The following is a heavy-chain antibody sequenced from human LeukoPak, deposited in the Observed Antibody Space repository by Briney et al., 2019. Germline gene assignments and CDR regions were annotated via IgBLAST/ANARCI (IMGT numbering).Heavy chain of an antibody. J-gene: IGHJ4*02. D-gene: IGHD6-19*01. CDR2: INPSSGST. V-gene: IGHV1-46*01. CDR1: GYTFTSYY. CDR3: ARAGYSSGEGPIGLDY. Sequence: GASVKVSCKASGYTFTSYYMHWVRQAPGQGLECMGTINPSSGSTSYTQKFQGRVTMTRDTSISTAYMELSRLTSNDTAVYYCARAGYSSGEGPIGLDYWGQGTLVTVSS.